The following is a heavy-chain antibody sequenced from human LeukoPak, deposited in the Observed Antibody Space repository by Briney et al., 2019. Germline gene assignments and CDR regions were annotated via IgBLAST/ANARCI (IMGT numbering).Heavy chain of an antibody. CDR3: AKVRVTPYIAFDR. Sequence: SGTLSLTCAVSGGSIGINNWGSWVRQPPGEGLEWIGEIYYNGNTNYNPSLKSRVTISVDRSKNQFSLRLSSVTAADTATYYCAKVRVTPYIAFDRWGQGTLVTVSS. D-gene: IGHD2-21*02. CDR1: GGSIGINNW. V-gene: IGHV4-4*02. CDR2: IYYNGNT. J-gene: IGHJ4*02.